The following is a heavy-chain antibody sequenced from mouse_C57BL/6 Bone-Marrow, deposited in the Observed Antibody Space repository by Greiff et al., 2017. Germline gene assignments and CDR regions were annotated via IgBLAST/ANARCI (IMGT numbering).Heavy chain of an antibody. J-gene: IGHJ3*01. CDR2: IYPRSGNT. V-gene: IGHV1-81*01. Sequence: QVHVKQSGAELARPGASVKLSCKASGYTFTSYGISWVKQRTGQGLEWIGEIYPRSGNTYYNETFKGKATMTADKSSSTAYMELRSLTSEDSAVYFCALLPFVPGFAYWGQGTLVTVSA. CDR1: GYTFTSYG. D-gene: IGHD2-1*01. CDR3: ALLPFVPGFAY.